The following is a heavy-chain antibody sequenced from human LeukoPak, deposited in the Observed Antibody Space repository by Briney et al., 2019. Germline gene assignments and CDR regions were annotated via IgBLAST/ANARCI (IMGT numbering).Heavy chain of an antibody. Sequence: GGSLSLSCAAPGFTFSSYARHWVRKAPGKGLEWVAVIWYDGSNKYYADSVKGRFTIARDNSKNTLYLQMNSLRAEDTAVYYCARELGFDYWGQGTLVTVSS. CDR1: GFTFSSYA. V-gene: IGHV3-33*01. J-gene: IGHJ4*02. CDR2: IWYDGSNK. CDR3: ARELGFDY.